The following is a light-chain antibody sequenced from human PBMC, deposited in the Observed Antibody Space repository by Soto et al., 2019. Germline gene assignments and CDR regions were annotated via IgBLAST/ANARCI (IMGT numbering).Light chain of an antibody. CDR1: QSITGY. V-gene: IGKV1-39*01. CDR2: AAS. CDR3: QQYDSSPIT. J-gene: IGKJ5*01. Sequence: DIQMTQSPSSLSASVGDRVTITCRASQSITGYLNWYQQKPGKVPKLLIYAASSLQSGVPSRFSGSGSGTEFTLTIISMQPDDFASYYCQQYDSSPITFGQWTRREIK.